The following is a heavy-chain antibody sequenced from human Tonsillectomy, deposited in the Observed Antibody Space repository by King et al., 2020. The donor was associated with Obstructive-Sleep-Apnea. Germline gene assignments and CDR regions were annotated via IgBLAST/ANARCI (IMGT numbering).Heavy chain of an antibody. CDR2: IYYSGSS. J-gene: IGHJ5*02. CDR3: ARSPYGSGIIDYFDP. D-gene: IGHD3-10*01. Sequence: QLQESGPGLVKPSETLSLTCTVSGGSISTYYWSWLRQPPGKRLEWIGYIYYSGSSNYNPSLKRRVSISVDTSKNQFPLKLTSVTASDTAVYYCARSPYGSGIIDYFDPWGQGTLVTVSS. V-gene: IGHV4-59*01. CDR1: GGSISTYY.